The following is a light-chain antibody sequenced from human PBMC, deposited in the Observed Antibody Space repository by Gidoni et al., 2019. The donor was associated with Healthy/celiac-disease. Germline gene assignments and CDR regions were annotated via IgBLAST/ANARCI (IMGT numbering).Light chain of an antibody. V-gene: IGKV3-15*01. CDR2: GAS. CDR1: QSVSSN. J-gene: IGKJ3*01. Sequence: EIVMTQSPATLSVSPGERAHLSCRASQSVSSNLAWYQQKPGQAPRLLIYGASTRATGIPARFSGSGSGTEFTLTISSLQSEDFAVYYCQQYNNWPPLFTFGPGTKVDIK. CDR3: QQYNNWPPLFT.